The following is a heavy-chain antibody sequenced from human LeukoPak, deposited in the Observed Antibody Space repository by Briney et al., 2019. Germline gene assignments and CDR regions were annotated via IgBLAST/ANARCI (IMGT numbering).Heavy chain of an antibody. CDR3: ARLKGQGLRHVPAT. CDR2: ITASGGET. V-gene: IGHV3-23*01. J-gene: IGHJ5*02. CDR1: GFNFSMSA. Sequence: PGGSLRLSCSGSGFNFSMSAMSWVRQAPGKGLAWVSGITASGGETSYADSARGRFTISRDNSKDIVYLDMKSLRVDDTAMYCCARLKGQGLRHVPATWGQGALVTVSS. D-gene: IGHD2-2*01.